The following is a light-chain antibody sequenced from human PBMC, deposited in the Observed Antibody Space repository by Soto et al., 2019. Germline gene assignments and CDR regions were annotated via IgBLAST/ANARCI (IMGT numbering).Light chain of an antibody. J-gene: IGLJ3*02. CDR1: SSDVGSYNL. CDR2: EGN. CDR3: CSYAGSSTGV. Sequence: QSALTQPASVSGSPGQSITISCTGTSSDVGSYNLVSWYQQHPGKAPKLMIYEGNERPSGVSNRFSGSKFGNTASLTISGLQAEDEADYYCCSYAGSSTGVFGGGTKLTVL. V-gene: IGLV2-23*01.